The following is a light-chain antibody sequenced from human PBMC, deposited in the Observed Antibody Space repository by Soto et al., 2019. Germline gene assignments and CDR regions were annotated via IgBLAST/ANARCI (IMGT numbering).Light chain of an antibody. CDR2: SAS. V-gene: IGKV1-39*01. J-gene: IGKJ4*01. Sequence: DIQMTQSPYSLSASVGDSVTITCRASQNIRTYLNWYQQKPGRAPKLLIHSASALPSGVPSRFSGSGSGTEFTLTMRGMQTEDFAVYSCQQRSNWPLTFGGGTKVDIK. CDR1: QNIRTY. CDR3: QQRSNWPLT.